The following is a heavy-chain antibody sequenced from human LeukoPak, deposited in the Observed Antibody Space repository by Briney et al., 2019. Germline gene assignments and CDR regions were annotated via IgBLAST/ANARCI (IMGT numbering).Heavy chain of an antibody. V-gene: IGHV4-59*01. J-gene: IGHJ3*01. D-gene: IGHD6-19*01. Sequence: SETLSLTCTVSGGSISSYYWSWIRQPPGKGLEWIGYIYYSGSTNYNPSLKSRVTISVDTSKNQFSLNLSSVTAADTAVYYCARYSSGWRSFDVWGQGTMVTVSS. CDR3: ARYSSGWRSFDV. CDR2: IYYSGST. CDR1: GGSISSYY.